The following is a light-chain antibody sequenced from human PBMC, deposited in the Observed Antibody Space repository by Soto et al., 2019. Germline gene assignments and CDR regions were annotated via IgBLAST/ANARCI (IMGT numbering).Light chain of an antibody. CDR2: GNS. CDR3: QSYDSSLTGSYV. CDR1: SSNIGAGSD. V-gene: IGLV1-40*01. J-gene: IGLJ1*01. Sequence: QSVLTQPPSVSGAPGQRVTLSCIGSSSNIGAGSDVHWYQLLPGTAPKLLIYGNSHRPSGVPDRFSGSKSGTSASLAITGLQAEYEADYYCQSYDSSLTGSYVFGTGTKVTVL.